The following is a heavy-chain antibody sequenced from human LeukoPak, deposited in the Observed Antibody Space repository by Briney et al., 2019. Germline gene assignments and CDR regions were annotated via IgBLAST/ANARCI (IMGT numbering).Heavy chain of an antibody. V-gene: IGHV4-39*01. CDR1: GGSISSSSYY. D-gene: IGHD3-10*01. CDR2: IYYSGST. J-gene: IGHJ4*02. CDR3: AANSADYNTLGSSYKV. Sequence: SETLSLTCTASGGSISSSSYYWGWIRQPPGKGLEWIGSIYYSGSTYYNPSLKSRVTISVDTSRNQFSLKLSSVTAADTAVFYCAANSADYNTLGSSYKVWGQGTLVTVS.